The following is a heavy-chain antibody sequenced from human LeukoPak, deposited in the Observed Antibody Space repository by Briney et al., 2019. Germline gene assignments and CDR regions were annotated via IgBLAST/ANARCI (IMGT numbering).Heavy chain of an antibody. CDR2: ISYDGSNK. Sequence: PGGPLRLSCAASGFIFCSYVVHGPRQAPGKGVEWVAVISYDGSNKYYAASVKGRFTISRDNSKNTLYLQMNSLRAEDTAVYYCARDSFPLCSSTSRYRCVRWLVSIYWGQGTLVTVSS. CDR3: ARDSFPLCSSTSRYRCVRWLVSIY. D-gene: IGHD2-2*02. CDR1: GFIFCSYV. V-gene: IGHV3-30-3*01. J-gene: IGHJ4*02.